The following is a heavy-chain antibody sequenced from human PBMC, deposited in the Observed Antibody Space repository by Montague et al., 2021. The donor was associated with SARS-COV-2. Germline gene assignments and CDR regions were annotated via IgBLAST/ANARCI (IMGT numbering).Heavy chain of an antibody. CDR2: ISSSGSTI. Sequence: SLRLSWAASGFTFSYYYMSWIRQAPGKGLEWVSYISSSGSTIYYADSVKGRFTISRDNAKNSLYLQMNSLRDEDSAVYYCARVRHSYGYLFDFGIWGQGTMVTVSS. V-gene: IGHV3-11*01. J-gene: IGHJ3*02. CDR3: ARVRHSYGYLFDFGI. D-gene: IGHD5-18*01. CDR1: GFTFSYYY.